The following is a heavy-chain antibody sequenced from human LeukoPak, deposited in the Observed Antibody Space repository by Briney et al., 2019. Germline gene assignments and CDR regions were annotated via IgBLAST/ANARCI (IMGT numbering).Heavy chain of an antibody. D-gene: IGHD6-13*01. J-gene: IGHJ3*02. CDR1: GFTFDDYA. V-gene: IGHV3-9*01. CDR3: AKDRSSSPRGAFDI. CDR2: ISWNSGSI. Sequence: PGRSLRLSCAASGFTFDDYAMHWVRQAPGKGLEWVSGISWNSGSIGYADSVKGRFTISRDNAKNSLFLQMNSLRAEDTALYYCAKDRSSSPRGAFDIWGQGTMVTVSS.